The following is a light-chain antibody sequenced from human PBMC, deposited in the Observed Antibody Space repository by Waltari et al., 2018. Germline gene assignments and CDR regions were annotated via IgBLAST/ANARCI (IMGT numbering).Light chain of an antibody. CDR3: QQYDNLPPLT. Sequence: DIQMTQSPSSLSASVGDRVTITCQASQDISNYLNWYQKKPGKAPKLLIYDASNLETGVPSRFSGSGSGTDFTVTISSLQPEDIATYYCQQYDNLPPLTFGGGTKVEIK. J-gene: IGKJ4*01. CDR1: QDISNY. CDR2: DAS. V-gene: IGKV1-33*01.